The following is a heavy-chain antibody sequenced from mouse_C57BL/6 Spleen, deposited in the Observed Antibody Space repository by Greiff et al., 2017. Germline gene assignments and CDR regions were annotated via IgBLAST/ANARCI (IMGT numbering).Heavy chain of an antibody. CDR1: GYTFTSYW. J-gene: IGHJ2*01. CDR3: ASEMDY. CDR2: IYPGSGST. V-gene: IGHV1-55*01. Sequence: QVQLKESGAELVKPGASVQMSCKASGYTFTSYWITWVKQRPGQGLEWIGDIYPGSGSTNYNEKFKSKATLTVDTSSSTAYMQLSSLTSEDSAVXYCASEMDYWGKGTTLTVSS.